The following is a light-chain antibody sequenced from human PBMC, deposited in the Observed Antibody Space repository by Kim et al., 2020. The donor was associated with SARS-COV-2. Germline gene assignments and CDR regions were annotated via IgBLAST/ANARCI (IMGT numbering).Light chain of an antibody. CDR1: QDISNY. Sequence: ASVGDRVTITCRASQDISNYLNWYQQKPGKAPMLLIYDASNVETGVPSRFGGSGSGTDFILTISSLQPEDIATYYCQQYDNFPHTFGQGTRLEIK. J-gene: IGKJ5*01. V-gene: IGKV1-33*01. CDR2: DAS. CDR3: QQYDNFPHT.